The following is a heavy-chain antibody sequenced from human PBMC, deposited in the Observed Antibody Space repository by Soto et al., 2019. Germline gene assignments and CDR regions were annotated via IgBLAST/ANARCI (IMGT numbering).Heavy chain of an antibody. V-gene: IGHV3-73*01. CDR2: IRSKANNYAT. J-gene: IGHJ4*02. Sequence: EVQLVESGGGLVQPGESLKLSCAVSGFTFSGCAMHWVRQASGKGLEWVGRIRSKANNYATAYAASVKGRFTISRDDSKNTAYLQMNSLKSEDTAVYYCTRGYGDYVRDYWGQGTLVNVSS. CDR1: GFTFSGCA. D-gene: IGHD4-17*01. CDR3: TRGYGDYVRDY.